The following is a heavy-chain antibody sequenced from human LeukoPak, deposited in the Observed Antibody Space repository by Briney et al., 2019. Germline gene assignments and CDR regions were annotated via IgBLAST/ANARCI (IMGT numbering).Heavy chain of an antibody. CDR3: ATSSGWPQDYYYGMDV. D-gene: IGHD6-19*01. V-gene: IGHV3-74*01. CDR2: INTDGSSP. CDR1: GFTFSAYW. J-gene: IGHJ6*02. Sequence: GGSLRLSCAASGFTFSAYWMHWVRQAPGKGLVWVSRINTDGSSPTYAASVKGRFAISRDNSKNTLYLQMNSLRAEDTAVYYCATSSGWPQDYYYGMDVWGQGTTVTVSS.